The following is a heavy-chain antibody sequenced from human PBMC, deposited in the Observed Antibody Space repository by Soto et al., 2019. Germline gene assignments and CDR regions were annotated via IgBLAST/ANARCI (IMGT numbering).Heavy chain of an antibody. J-gene: IGHJ6*02. Sequence: ASVKVSGKASGYTATSYGISCVRQAPGQVLEWMGWISAYNGNTNYAQKLQGRVTMTTDTSTSTAYMELRSLRSDDTAVYYCARDLRLPYYYYYGMDVWGQGTTVTVSS. CDR3: ARDLRLPYYYYYGMDV. V-gene: IGHV1-18*04. D-gene: IGHD4-17*01. CDR1: GYTATSYG. CDR2: ISAYNGNT.